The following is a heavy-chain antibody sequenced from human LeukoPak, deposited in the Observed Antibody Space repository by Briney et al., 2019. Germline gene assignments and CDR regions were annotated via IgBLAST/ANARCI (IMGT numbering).Heavy chain of an antibody. V-gene: IGHV4-4*02. D-gene: IGHD1-14*01. CDR1: GGSISSCNW. Sequence: SGTLSLTCTVSGGSISSCNWWSWLRQTPVKGLEWIGEIYHSGNTNYNPSLKSRVTISVDKSKNQFSLRLSSVTAADTAVYYCAATRSTRAYWGQGTLVTVSS. CDR3: AATRSTRAY. J-gene: IGHJ4*02. CDR2: IYHSGNT.